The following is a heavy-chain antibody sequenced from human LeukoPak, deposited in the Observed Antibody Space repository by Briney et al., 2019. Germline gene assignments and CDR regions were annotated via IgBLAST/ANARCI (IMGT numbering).Heavy chain of an antibody. CDR3: ARRSHCTGGSCPPV. V-gene: IGHV4-39*01. CDR2: IYYDGST. Sequence: SETLSLTCTVSGDSISSSYYYWVWIRQPPGQGLEWIGSIYYDGSTYYNPSLKSRFTISSDTSKNQFSLKVSSLTATDTAVYYCARRSHCTGGSCPPVWGQGTTVTVSS. J-gene: IGHJ6*02. D-gene: IGHD2-15*01. CDR1: GDSISSSYYY.